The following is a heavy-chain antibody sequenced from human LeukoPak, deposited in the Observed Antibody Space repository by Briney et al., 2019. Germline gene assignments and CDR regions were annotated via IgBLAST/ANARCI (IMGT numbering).Heavy chain of an antibody. D-gene: IGHD3-10*02. J-gene: IGHJ6*04. CDR1: GYSISSGYY. CDR3: AELGITMIGGV. CDR2: ISSSGSTI. V-gene: IGHV3-11*04. Sequence: LTCTVSGYSISSGYYWGWIRQPPGKGLEWVSYISSSGSTIYYADSVKGRFTISRDNAKNSLYLQMNSLRAEDTAVYYCAELGITMIGGVWGKGTTVTISS.